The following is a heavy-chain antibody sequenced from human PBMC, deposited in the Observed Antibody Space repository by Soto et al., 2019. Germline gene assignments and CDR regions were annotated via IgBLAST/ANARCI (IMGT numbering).Heavy chain of an antibody. CDR3: ARGSKPHYYGMDV. Sequence: PSETLSLTCAVSGGSISSGGYSWSWIRQPPGKGLEWIGYIYHSGSTYYNPSLKSRVTISVDRSKNQFSLKLSSVTAADTAVYYCARGSKPHYYGMDVWGQGTTVTVSS. V-gene: IGHV4-30-2*01. D-gene: IGHD2-2*01. CDR1: GGSISSGGYS. J-gene: IGHJ6*02. CDR2: IYHSGST.